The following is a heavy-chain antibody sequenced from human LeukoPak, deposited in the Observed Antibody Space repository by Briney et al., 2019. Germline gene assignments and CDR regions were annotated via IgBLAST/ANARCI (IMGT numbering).Heavy chain of an antibody. D-gene: IGHD1-1*01. CDR3: ARDRDRFWNDANDAFDI. CDR2: ISYDGSNK. Sequence: QSGGSLRLSCAASGFTFSSYAMHWVRQAPGKGLEWVAVISYDGSNKYYADSVKGRFTISRDNSKNTLYLQMNSLRAEDTAVYYCARDRDRFWNDANDAFDIWGQGTMVTVSS. V-gene: IGHV3-30*04. J-gene: IGHJ3*02. CDR1: GFTFSSYA.